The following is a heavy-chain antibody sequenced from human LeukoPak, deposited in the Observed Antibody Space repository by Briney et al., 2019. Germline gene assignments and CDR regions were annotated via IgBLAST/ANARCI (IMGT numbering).Heavy chain of an antibody. CDR2: IYYSGST. CDR1: GGSISSYY. V-gene: IGHV4-59*01. CDR3: AREGGTNYYYGMDV. Sequence: MASETLSLTCTVSGGSISSYYWSWIRQPPGKGLEWIGYIYYSGSTNYNPSLKSRVTISVDTSKNQFSLKLSSVTAADTAVYYCAREGGTNYYYGMDVWGQGTTVTVSS. J-gene: IGHJ6*02. D-gene: IGHD3-16*01.